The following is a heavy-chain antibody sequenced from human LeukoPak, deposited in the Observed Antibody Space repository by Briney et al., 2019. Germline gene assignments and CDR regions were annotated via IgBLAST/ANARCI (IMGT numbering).Heavy chain of an antibody. CDR1: GFTFSSYA. V-gene: IGHV3-23*01. D-gene: IGHD2-2*01. J-gene: IGHJ4*02. CDR3: AKGRMTYCSSTSCYRTFDY. CDR2: LSDSGGVT. Sequence: GGSLRLSCAASGFTFSSYAMSWVRQAPGKGLEWVSILSDSGGVTYYADSVKGRFTISRDNSKNTLYLQMNSLRAEDTAVYYCAKGRMTYCSSTSCYRTFDYWGQETLVTVSS.